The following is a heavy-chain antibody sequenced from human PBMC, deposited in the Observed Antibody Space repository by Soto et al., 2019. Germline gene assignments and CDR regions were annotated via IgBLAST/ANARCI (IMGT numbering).Heavy chain of an antibody. Sequence: GGSLRLSCAASGFTFSSYAMHWVRQAPGKGLEWVAVISYDGSNKYYADSVKGRFTISRDNSKNTLYLQMNSLRAEDTAVYYCARRRTTGTTPDAFDIWGQGTMVTVSS. D-gene: IGHD1-1*01. V-gene: IGHV3-30-3*01. J-gene: IGHJ3*02. CDR1: GFTFSSYA. CDR2: ISYDGSNK. CDR3: ARRRTTGTTPDAFDI.